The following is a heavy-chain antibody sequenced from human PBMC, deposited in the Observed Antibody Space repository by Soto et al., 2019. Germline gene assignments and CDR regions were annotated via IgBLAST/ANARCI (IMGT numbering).Heavy chain of an antibody. V-gene: IGHV1-24*01. CDR3: ATSRHYYDSSGYYLGYYYYYGMDV. Sequence: ASVKVSCKVSGYTLTELSMHWVRQAPGKGLEWMGGFDPEDGETIYAQKFQGRVTMTEDTSTDTAYMELSSLRSEDTAVYYCATSRHYYDSSGYYLGYYYYYGMDVWGQGTTVTVSS. D-gene: IGHD3-22*01. CDR1: GYTLTELS. J-gene: IGHJ6*02. CDR2: FDPEDGET.